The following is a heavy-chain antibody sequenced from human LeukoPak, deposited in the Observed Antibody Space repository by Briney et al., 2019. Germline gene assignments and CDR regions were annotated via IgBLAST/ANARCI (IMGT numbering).Heavy chain of an antibody. V-gene: IGHV1-69*13. Sequence: ASVKVSCKASGGTFSSYAISWVRQAPGQGLEWMGGIIPIFGTANYAQKFQGRVTITADESTSTAYMELSSLRSEDTAVYYCASQCGSSTSCLYFDYWGQGTLVTVSS. CDR3: ASQCGSSTSCLYFDY. D-gene: IGHD2-2*01. J-gene: IGHJ4*02. CDR2: IIPIFGTA. CDR1: GGTFSSYA.